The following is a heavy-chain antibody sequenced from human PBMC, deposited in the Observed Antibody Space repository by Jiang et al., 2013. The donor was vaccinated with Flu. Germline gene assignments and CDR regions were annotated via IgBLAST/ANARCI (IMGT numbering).Heavy chain of an antibody. J-gene: IGHJ4*02. D-gene: IGHD6-13*01. V-gene: IGHV5-51*01. CDR2: IYPGDSDT. CDR3: ARPPDSTPDFDY. Sequence: WMGVIYPGDSDTKYSPSFQGQVTISADKSISTAYLQWSSLKPSDTAMYYCARPPDSTPDFDYWGQGTLVTVSS.